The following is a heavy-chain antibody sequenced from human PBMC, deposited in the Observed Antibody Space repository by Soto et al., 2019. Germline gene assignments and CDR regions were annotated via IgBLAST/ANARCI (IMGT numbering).Heavy chain of an antibody. J-gene: IGHJ4*02. V-gene: IGHV1-18*01. CDR1: GYTFSSIG. D-gene: IGHD3-10*01. CDR3: ARDLDGSGSYYTKY. CDR2: ISPHKDDT. Sequence: ASVKVSCKTSGYTFSSIGISWVRQAPGQGLEWMGWISPHKDDTYYAQRLQGRVTMTTDTSTSTAYMELRSLRSDDTAVYFCARDLDGSGSYYTKYWGQGTLVTVSS.